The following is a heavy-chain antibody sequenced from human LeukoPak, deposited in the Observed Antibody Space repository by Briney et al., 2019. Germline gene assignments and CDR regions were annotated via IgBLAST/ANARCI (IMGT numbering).Heavy chain of an antibody. V-gene: IGHV3-23*01. Sequence: GGSLRLSCAASGFTFCSYAMSWGRQAPRKGLEWVSAISGSGGSTYYADSVKGRFTISRDNSKNTLYLQMNSLRAEDTAVYYCAKDLELRFLEWLRPFDYWGQGTLVTVSS. D-gene: IGHD3-3*01. CDR2: ISGSGGST. CDR1: GFTFCSYA. CDR3: AKDLELRFLEWLRPFDY. J-gene: IGHJ4*02.